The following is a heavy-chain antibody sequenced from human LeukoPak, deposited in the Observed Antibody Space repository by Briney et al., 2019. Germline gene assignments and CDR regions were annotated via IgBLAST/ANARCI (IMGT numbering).Heavy chain of an antibody. CDR2: INHSGST. Sequence: GSLRLSCAASGFTFSSYAMSWIRQPPGKGLEWIGEINHSGSTNYNPSLKSRVTISVDTSKNQFSLKLSSVTAADTAVYYCARGVKVVVTYYFDYWGQGTLVTVSS. CDR3: ARGVKVVVTYYFDY. CDR1: GFTFSSYA. V-gene: IGHV4-34*01. J-gene: IGHJ4*02. D-gene: IGHD3-22*01.